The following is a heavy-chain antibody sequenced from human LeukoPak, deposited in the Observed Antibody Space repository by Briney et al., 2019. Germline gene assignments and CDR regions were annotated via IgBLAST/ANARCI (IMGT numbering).Heavy chain of an antibody. CDR1: GYTFTSYG. Sequence: GASVKVSCKASGYTFTSYGISWVRQAPGQGLEWMGWISAYNGNTNYAQKLQGRVTMTTDTSTSTAYMELRSLRSDDTAVYYCARCPTIIAAAGRDNWFDPWGQGTLVTVSS. V-gene: IGHV1-18*01. CDR2: ISAYNGNT. D-gene: IGHD6-13*01. J-gene: IGHJ5*02. CDR3: ARCPTIIAAAGRDNWFDP.